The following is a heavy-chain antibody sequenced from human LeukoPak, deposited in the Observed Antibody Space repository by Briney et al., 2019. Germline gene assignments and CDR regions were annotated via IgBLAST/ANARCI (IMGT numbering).Heavy chain of an antibody. D-gene: IGHD2-2*01. J-gene: IGHJ3*02. V-gene: IGHV3-23*01. CDR3: ARDPDIVVVPAADAFDI. Sequence: PGGSLRLSCAASGFTFSSYAMSWVRQAPGKGLEWVSAISGSGGSTYYADSVKGRFTISRDNSKNTLYLQMNSLRVEDTAVYYCARDPDIVVVPAADAFDIWGQGTMVTVSS. CDR1: GFTFSSYA. CDR2: ISGSGGST.